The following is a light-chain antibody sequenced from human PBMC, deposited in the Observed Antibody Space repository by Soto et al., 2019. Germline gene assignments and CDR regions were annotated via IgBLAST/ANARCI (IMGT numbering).Light chain of an antibody. CDR1: QSVSSY. J-gene: IGKJ4*01. Sequence: EVVLTQSPDTLSLPPGGSATLSCRASQSVSSYLAWYQQRPGQALRLLIYDVSKRATGIPARFSGSGSRTDFTLTITSLEPEDFAIYFCHQRSNWPLTFGGGTKLEIK. V-gene: IGKV3-11*01. CDR2: DVS. CDR3: HQRSNWPLT.